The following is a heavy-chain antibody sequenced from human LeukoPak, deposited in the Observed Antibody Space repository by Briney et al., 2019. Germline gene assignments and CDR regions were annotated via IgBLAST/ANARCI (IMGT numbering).Heavy chain of an antibody. CDR3: ERGTPTPGMDY. CDR1: GYPFSAHF. J-gene: IGHJ4*02. D-gene: IGHD3-10*01. V-gene: IGHV7-4-1*02. CDR2: IDTTTGNP. Sequence: GASVNVSCKASGYPFSAHFLNWVRQAPGQGLEWMGNIDTTTGNPRYAQDFTGRFVFSLDTSVSTAYLQITSLKADDTAAYYCERGTPTPGMDYWGQGTQVTVSS.